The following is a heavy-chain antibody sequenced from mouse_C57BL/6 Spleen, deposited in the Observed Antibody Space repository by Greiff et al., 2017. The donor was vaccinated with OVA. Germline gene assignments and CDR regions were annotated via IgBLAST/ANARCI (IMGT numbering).Heavy chain of an antibody. J-gene: IGHJ4*01. D-gene: IGHD2-4*01. CDR3: ARSAGTDDYGDYYAMDY. CDR2: INPNNGGT. V-gene: IGHV1-18*01. Sequence: EVKLVESGPELVKPGASVKMPCKASGYTFTDYYMDWVKQSHGQSLEWIGDINPNNGGTIYNQKFKGKATLTVDKSSSTAYMEVRSLTSEDTAVYYCARSAGTDDYGDYYAMDYWGQGTSVTVSS. CDR1: GYTFTDYY.